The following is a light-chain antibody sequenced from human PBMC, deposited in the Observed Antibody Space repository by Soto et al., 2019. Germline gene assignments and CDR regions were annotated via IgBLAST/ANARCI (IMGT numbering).Light chain of an antibody. CDR1: QAVGRY. CDR3: QHDKNYPWT. Sequence: AILMTQSPSTLSASAGDRVAIACRASQAVGRYLAWYQQKPGQAPKLLIYGASTLQSGVPSRFTGGGSGTDFTLTISCLQSEDFATYYCQHDKNYPWTFGQGTKVEIK. V-gene: IGKV1-8*01. CDR2: GAS. J-gene: IGKJ1*01.